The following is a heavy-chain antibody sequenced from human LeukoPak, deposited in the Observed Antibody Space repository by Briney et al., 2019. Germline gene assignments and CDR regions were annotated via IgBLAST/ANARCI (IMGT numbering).Heavy chain of an antibody. Sequence: ASVKVSCKASGYTFTSYGISGVRQAPGQELEWMGWISAYNGNTNYAQTLQGRVTMTTDTSTSTAYMELRSLRSDDTAVYYCARSATTTYYDILTGYYDLNWFDPWGQRTLVTVSS. CDR1: GYTFTSYG. V-gene: IGHV1-18*04. J-gene: IGHJ5*02. D-gene: IGHD3-9*01. CDR3: ARSATTTYYDILTGYYDLNWFDP. CDR2: ISAYNGNT.